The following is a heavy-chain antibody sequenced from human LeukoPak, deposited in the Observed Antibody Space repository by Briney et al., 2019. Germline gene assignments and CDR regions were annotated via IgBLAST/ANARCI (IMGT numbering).Heavy chain of an antibody. J-gene: IGHJ4*02. V-gene: IGHV4-31*03. CDR2: IYYSGST. Sequence: SETLSLTCTVSGGSISSGGYYWSWIRQHPGKGLEWLGYIYYSGSTSYNPSLKSRVTISVDTSKNQFSLKLSSVTAADTAVYYCASTHDYGDYVYFDYWGQGTLVTVSS. CDR1: GGSISSGGYY. D-gene: IGHD4-17*01. CDR3: ASTHDYGDYVYFDY.